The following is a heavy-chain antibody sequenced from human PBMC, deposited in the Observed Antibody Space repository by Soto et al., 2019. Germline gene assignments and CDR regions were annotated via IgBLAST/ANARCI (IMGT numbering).Heavy chain of an antibody. CDR1: GGTFITYV. V-gene: IGHV1-69*06. CDR2: VIPMSGSS. D-gene: IGHD1-26*01. J-gene: IGHJ6*02. Sequence: QVQLVQSGAEVKKPGSSVKVSCKASGGTFITYVISWVRQAPGQGLEWMGRVIPMSGSSNYAQKFQGRVTITADKDTSIAYMEVRSLRSEDTAVYYCARGRPRSGPPFYYYGLDVWGQGTTVIVSS. CDR3: ARGRPRSGPPFYYYGLDV.